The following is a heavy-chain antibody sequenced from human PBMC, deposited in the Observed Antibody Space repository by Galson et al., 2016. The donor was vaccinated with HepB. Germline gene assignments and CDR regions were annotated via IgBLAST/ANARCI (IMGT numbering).Heavy chain of an antibody. Sequence: SETLSLTCTVSGGSIDTRMPYWGWVRQSPDKGLDWIGNVFHTGTTSYKSSFESRVTISVDTSKNQFFLNLGSVTAADTAVYYCARQTPAGWFGPWGRGTSVTVSS. CDR1: GGSIDTRMPY. CDR2: VFHTGTT. CDR3: ARQTPAGWFGP. D-gene: IGHD4-23*01. V-gene: IGHV4-39*01. J-gene: IGHJ5*02.